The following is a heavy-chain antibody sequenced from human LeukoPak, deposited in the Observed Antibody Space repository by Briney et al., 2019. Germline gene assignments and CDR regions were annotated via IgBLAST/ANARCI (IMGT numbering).Heavy chain of an antibody. J-gene: IGHJ4*02. CDR1: GFTFSSYE. CDR2: ISSSGSTI. V-gene: IGHV3-48*03. CDR3: ARDHATMVRGVIYYFDY. Sequence: LRLSCAASGFTFSSYEMNWVRQAPGKGLEWVSYISSSGSTIYYADSVKGRFTISRDNAKNSLYLQMNSLRAEDTAVYYCARDHATMVRGVIYYFDYWGQGTLVTVSS. D-gene: IGHD3-10*01.